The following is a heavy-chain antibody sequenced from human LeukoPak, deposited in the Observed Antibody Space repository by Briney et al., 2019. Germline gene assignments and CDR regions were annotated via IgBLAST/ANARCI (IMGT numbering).Heavy chain of an antibody. D-gene: IGHD1-7*01. Sequence: GGSLRLSCAASGFTFSNYWMHWVRQAPGKGLVWFSRINSDGSSTTYADSVKGRFTISRDNAKNTLYLQVNSLRDEDTAVYYCAGDRNYAFHIWGQGTMVTVSS. V-gene: IGHV3-74*01. CDR3: AGDRNYAFHI. CDR1: GFTFSNYW. J-gene: IGHJ3*02. CDR2: INSDGSST.